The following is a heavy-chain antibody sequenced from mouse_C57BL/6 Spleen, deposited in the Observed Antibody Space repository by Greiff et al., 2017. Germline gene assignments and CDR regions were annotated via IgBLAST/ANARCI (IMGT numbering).Heavy chain of an antibody. V-gene: IGHV1-55*01. CDR1: GYTFTSYW. CDR3: ARQITTVVEDY. CDR2: IYPGSGST. Sequence: QVQLQQPGAELVKPGASVKMSCKASGYTFTSYWITWVKQRPGQGLEWIGDIYPGSGSTNYNEKFKSKATMTVDTSSSTAYMQLSSLTSEDSAVYYCARQITTVVEDYWGQGTTLTVSS. J-gene: IGHJ2*01. D-gene: IGHD1-1*01.